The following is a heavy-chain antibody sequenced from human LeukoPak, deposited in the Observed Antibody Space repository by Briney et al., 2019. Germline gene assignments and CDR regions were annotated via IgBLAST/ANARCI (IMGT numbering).Heavy chain of an antibody. CDR1: GYTFTAYY. V-gene: IGHV1-2*02. D-gene: IGHD3-16*01. Sequence: ASVKVSCKASGYTFTAYYIHWARQVHGQGLEWMGWINPNNGGTNYAQSFQGRVTLTRDTSTTTVYMELSGLNSDDTAVYYCTRGRGAAAAYWFDPWGQGTQVIVSS. J-gene: IGHJ5*02. CDR3: TRGRGAAAAYWFDP. CDR2: INPNNGGT.